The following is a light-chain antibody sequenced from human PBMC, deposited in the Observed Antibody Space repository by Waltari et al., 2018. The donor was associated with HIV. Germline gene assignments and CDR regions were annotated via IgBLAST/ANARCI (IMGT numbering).Light chain of an antibody. CDR2: GDD. CDR1: SSNIGSNY. J-gene: IGLJ3*02. Sequence: QSVLTQPPSASGTPGQRVTISCSGSSSNIGSNYVYWYQQLPGTAPTLLIYGDDQRPSGVPDRISVSKSGTSASLAISGLLSEDEAEYYCATWDDSLSGVLFGGGTKLTVL. V-gene: IGLV1-47*01. CDR3: ATWDDSLSGVL.